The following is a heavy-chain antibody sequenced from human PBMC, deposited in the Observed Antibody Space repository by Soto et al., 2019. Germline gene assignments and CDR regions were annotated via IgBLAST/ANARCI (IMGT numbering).Heavy chain of an antibody. CDR2: ISYDGSNK. D-gene: IGHD1-26*01. J-gene: IGHJ4*02. V-gene: IGHV3-30-3*01. Sequence: GSLRLSCAASGFTFSSYAMHWVRQAPGKGLEWVAVISYDGSNKYYADSVKGRFTISRDNSKNTLYLQMNSLRAEDTAVYYCAREAPWELLASYYFDYWGQGTLVTVSS. CDR1: GFTFSSYA. CDR3: AREAPWELLASYYFDY.